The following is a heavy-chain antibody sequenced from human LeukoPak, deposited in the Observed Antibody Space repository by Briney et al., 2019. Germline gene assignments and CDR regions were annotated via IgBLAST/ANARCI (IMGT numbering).Heavy chain of an antibody. CDR3: AKGCSPTCYSWFDP. D-gene: IGHD2-2*01. Sequence: GGSLRLSCAASGFTFSSYAMSWVRQAPGKGLEWVSAISGSGGSTYYADSVKGRFTISRDNSKNTLYLQMSSLRAEDTAVYYCAKGCSPTCYSWFDPWGLGTLVTVSS. J-gene: IGHJ5*02. CDR1: GFTFSSYA. V-gene: IGHV3-23*01. CDR2: ISGSGGST.